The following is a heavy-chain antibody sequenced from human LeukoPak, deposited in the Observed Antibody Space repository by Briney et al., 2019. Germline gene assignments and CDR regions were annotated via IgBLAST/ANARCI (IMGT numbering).Heavy chain of an antibody. CDR1: GFIFNTYG. CDR3: ASDLRLGYYVPDY. V-gene: IGHV3-23*01. Sequence: GGSLRLSCAASGFIFNTYGMHWVRQAPGKGLEWVSAISGSGGSTYYADSVKGRFTISRDNSKNTLYLQMNSLRAEDTAVYYCASDLRLGYYVPDYWGQGTLVTVSS. CDR2: ISGSGGST. J-gene: IGHJ4*02. D-gene: IGHD3-3*01.